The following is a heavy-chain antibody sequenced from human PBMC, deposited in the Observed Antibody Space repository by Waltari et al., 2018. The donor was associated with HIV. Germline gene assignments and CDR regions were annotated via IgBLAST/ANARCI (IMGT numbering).Heavy chain of an antibody. V-gene: IGHV1-2*04. Sequence: QVQLVQSGAAVKKPGASVKVSCQASGYTFTGYSLHWVRQAPGQGLEWMGWINPNSCGTNYAQKFQGWVTMTRDTSISTAYMELSRLRSDDTAVYYCARDTPWVRGVIGAFDIWGQGTMVTVSS. CDR1: GYTFTGYS. D-gene: IGHD3-10*01. J-gene: IGHJ3*02. CDR3: ARDTPWVRGVIGAFDI. CDR2: INPNSCGT.